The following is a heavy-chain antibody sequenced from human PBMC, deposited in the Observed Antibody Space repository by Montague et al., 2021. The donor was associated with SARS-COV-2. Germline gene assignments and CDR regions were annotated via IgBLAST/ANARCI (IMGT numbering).Heavy chain of an antibody. J-gene: IGHJ4*02. Sequence: PALVKPTQTLKLTCTFSGFSLNTCGMCVSWIRQPPGKALEWLALIDWDEDQYYSTSLKTRLTISKDTSKNQVVLTMTNMDPIDTATYYCARSYGDYRDSYFDYWGQGTLVTVSS. CDR2: IDWDEDQ. D-gene: IGHD4-17*01. CDR3: ARSYGDYRDSYFDY. V-gene: IGHV2-70*01. CDR1: GFSLNTCGMC.